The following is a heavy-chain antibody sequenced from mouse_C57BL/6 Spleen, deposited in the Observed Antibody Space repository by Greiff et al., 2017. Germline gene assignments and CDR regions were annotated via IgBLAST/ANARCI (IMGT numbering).Heavy chain of an antibody. CDR1: GYSITSGYY. Sequence: ESGPGLVKPSQSLSLTCSVTGYSITSGYYWNWIRQFPGNKLEWMGYISYDGSNNYNPSLKNRISITRDTSKNQFFLKLNSVTTEDTATYYCARDGTAQALDYWGQGTTLTVSS. J-gene: IGHJ2*01. V-gene: IGHV3-6*01. D-gene: IGHD3-2*02. CDR3: ARDGTAQALDY. CDR2: ISYDGSN.